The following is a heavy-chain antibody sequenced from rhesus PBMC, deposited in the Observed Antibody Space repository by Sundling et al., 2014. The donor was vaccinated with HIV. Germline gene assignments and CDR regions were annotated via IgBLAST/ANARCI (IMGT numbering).Heavy chain of an antibody. J-gene: IGHJ4*01. CDR1: GGSISSNY. V-gene: IGHV4-173*01. D-gene: IGHD1-44*01. Sequence: QLQLQESGPGLVKPSETLSLTCAVSGGSISSNYWSWIRQPPGKGLEWIGRISGSGGNTDYNPSLKSRVTISTDTSTNRFSLKLSSVTAADTAVYYCARDRGSFGSFDFWGQGVLVTVSS. CDR2: ISGSGGNT. CDR3: ARDRGSFGSFDF.